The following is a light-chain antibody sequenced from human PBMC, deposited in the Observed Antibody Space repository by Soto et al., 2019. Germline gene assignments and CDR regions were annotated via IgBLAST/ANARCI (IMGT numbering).Light chain of an antibody. V-gene: IGKV1-6*01. CDR3: LQVYNFPLT. Sequence: AIQMTQSPSSLSASVGDRVTITCRAGQAIRFDLGWYQQKPGKAPKLLIYAASSLQSGVPSRFSGSGSGTHFTLTISSLQPEDFATYYCLQVYNFPLTFGGGTKVEIK. CDR1: QAIRFD. J-gene: IGKJ4*01. CDR2: AAS.